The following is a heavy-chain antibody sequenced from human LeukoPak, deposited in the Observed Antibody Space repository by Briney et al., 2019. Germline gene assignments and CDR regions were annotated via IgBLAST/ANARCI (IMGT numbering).Heavy chain of an antibody. CDR3: AKLPGIAVAGIDY. V-gene: IGHV3-30*02. CDR2: IRYDGSNK. D-gene: IGHD6-19*01. Sequence: GGSLRLSCAASGFIFSDYGMQWVRQAPGKGLEWVAFIRYDGSNKYYADSVKGQFTISRDNSKNTLYLQMNSLRAEDTAVYYCAKLPGIAVAGIDYWGQGTLVTVSS. J-gene: IGHJ4*02. CDR1: GFIFSDYG.